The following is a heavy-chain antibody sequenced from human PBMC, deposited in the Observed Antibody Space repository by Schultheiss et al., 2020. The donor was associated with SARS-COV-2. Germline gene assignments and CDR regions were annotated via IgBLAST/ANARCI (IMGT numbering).Heavy chain of an antibody. D-gene: IGHD1-7*01. V-gene: IGHV5-51*01. Sequence: GGSLRLSCKGSGYSFTSYWIGWVRQMPGKGLEWMGIIYPADSDARYSPSFQGQVTISADKSISTAYLQWSSLKASDTAMYYCARQWELRSYFDYWGQGTLVTVSS. CDR3: ARQWELRSYFDY. CDR1: GYSFTSYW. J-gene: IGHJ4*02. CDR2: IYPADSDA.